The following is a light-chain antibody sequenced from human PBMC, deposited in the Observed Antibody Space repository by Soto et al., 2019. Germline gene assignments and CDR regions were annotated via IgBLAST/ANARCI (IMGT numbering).Light chain of an antibody. CDR1: QDISKN. V-gene: IGKV1-33*01. Sequence: IQMTQSPSSLSASVGDRVTITCQASQDISKNLNWYQQKPGKAPKLLIYDASSLQTGVPSRFRGSGSATHFTFTISSLQPEDVATYYCRQYDNLLPITFGQGTRLEIK. J-gene: IGKJ5*01. CDR3: RQYDNLLPIT. CDR2: DAS.